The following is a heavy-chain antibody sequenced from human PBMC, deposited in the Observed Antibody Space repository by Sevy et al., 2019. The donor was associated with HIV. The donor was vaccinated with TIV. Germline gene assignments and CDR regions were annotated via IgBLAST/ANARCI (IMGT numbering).Heavy chain of an antibody. CDR1: GFTFSTYNHYW. CDR2: IKEDGSEK. Sequence: GGSLRLSCAASGFTFSTYNHYWMTWVRQAPGKGLEWVANIKEDGSEKYYVDSVKVRFTVSRDNAKNSVNLQMNSLRAEDVAVYYCGRERPYGSIGPFGYWGQGILVTVSS. V-gene: IGHV3-7*03. J-gene: IGHJ4*02. D-gene: IGHD3-22*01. CDR3: GRERPYGSIGPFGY.